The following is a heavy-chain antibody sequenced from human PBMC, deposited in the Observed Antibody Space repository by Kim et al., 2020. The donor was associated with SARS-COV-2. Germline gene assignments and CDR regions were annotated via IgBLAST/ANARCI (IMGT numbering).Heavy chain of an antibody. D-gene: IGHD3-22*01. J-gene: IGHJ4*02. Sequence: NYNPSRKSRVTISVDTSKNQFSLKLSSVTAADTAVYYCAREGDSSGYWGYWGQGTLVTVSS. CDR3: AREGDSSGYWGY. V-gene: IGHV4-59*01.